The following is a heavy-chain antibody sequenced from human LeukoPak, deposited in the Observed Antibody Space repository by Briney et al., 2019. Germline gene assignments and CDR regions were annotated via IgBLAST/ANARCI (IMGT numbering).Heavy chain of an antibody. D-gene: IGHD1-1*01. CDR3: TRGRIEQLSQYNGMDV. Sequence: PGGSLRLSCAASGFTFSGSAIHWVRQASGKGLEWVGRIRSKTNNYATAYAASVEGRFTISRDDSKNTAYLQMNSLKTEDTAVYYCTRGRIEQLSQYNGMDVWGKGTTVTVSS. J-gene: IGHJ6*04. CDR1: GFTFSGSA. CDR2: IRSKTNNYAT. V-gene: IGHV3-73*01.